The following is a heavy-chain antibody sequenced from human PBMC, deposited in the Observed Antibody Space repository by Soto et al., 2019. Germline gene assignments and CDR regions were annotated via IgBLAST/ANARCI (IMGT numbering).Heavy chain of an antibody. V-gene: IGHV4-59*01. D-gene: IGHD3-22*01. CDR2: IYYSGTT. J-gene: IGHJ4*02. Sequence: PSETLSLTCTVSGDSISGDYCCCIRQSPRKGLEWIGYIYYSGTTDYNPFPKRRATISVDSSKNQFYLKLSSVTAADTAVYYCARRGADTSGYYPFWGQGPLVTVSS. CDR3: ARRGADTSGYYPF. CDR1: GDSISGDY.